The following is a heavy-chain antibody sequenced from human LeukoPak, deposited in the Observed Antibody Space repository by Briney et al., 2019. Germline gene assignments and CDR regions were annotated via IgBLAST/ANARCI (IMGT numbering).Heavy chain of an antibody. CDR3: ARDEEDDYGDYNDAFDI. J-gene: IGHJ3*02. Sequence: ASVRVSCKASGGTFSSYAISWVRQAPGQGLEWMGRIIPIFGTANYAQKFQGRVTITTDESTSTAYMELSSLRSEDTAVYYCARDEEDDYGDYNDAFDIWGQGTMVTVSS. V-gene: IGHV1-69*05. CDR2: IIPIFGTA. D-gene: IGHD4-17*01. CDR1: GGTFSSYA.